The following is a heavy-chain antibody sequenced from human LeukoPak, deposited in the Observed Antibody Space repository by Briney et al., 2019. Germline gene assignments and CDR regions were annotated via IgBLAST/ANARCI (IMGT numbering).Heavy chain of an antibody. D-gene: IGHD4-11*01. CDR3: ARAPTANAFDI. Sequence: SETLSLTCAVSGGSFSGYYWSWIRQPPGKGLEWFGEINHSGSTNYNSSLKSRVTMSVDTSKNQFSLNLSSVTAADTAVYYCARAPTANAFDIWGQGTMVTVSS. CDR1: GGSFSGYY. J-gene: IGHJ3*02. V-gene: IGHV4-34*01. CDR2: INHSGST.